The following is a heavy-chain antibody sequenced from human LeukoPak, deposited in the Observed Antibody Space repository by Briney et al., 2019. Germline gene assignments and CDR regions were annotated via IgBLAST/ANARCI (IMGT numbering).Heavy chain of an antibody. V-gene: IGHV3-48*03. CDR2: ISSSGSTI. CDR3: ARDGPSSSWYEVYYYYYYMDV. CDR1: GFTFSSYE. Sequence: GGSLRLSCAASGFTFSSYEMNWVRQAPGKGLEWVSYISSSGSTIYYADSVKGRFTISRDNAKNSLYLQMNSLRAEDTAVHYCARDGPSSSWYEVYYYYYYMDVWGKGTTVTVSS. D-gene: IGHD6-13*01. J-gene: IGHJ6*03.